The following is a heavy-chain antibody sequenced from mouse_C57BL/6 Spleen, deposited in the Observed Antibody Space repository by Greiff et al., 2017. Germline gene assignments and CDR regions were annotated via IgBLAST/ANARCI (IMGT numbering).Heavy chain of an antibody. CDR3: ARDYGSSPCAMEY. CDR1: GFTFSSYA. Sequence: DVKLVESGGGLVKPGGSLKLSCAASGFTFSSYAMSWVRQTPEKRLEWVATISDGGSYTYYPDNVKGRFTISRDNAKNNLYLQMSHLKSEDTAMYYCARDYGSSPCAMEYWGQGTSVTVSS. D-gene: IGHD1-1*01. CDR2: ISDGGSYT. V-gene: IGHV5-4*01. J-gene: IGHJ4*01.